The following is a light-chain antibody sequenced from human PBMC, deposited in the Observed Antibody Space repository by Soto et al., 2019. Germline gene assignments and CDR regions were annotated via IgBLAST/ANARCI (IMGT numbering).Light chain of an antibody. Sequence: IVMTQSPVTLSVSPGERATLSCRASESVGTNIAWYQQKVGQAPRLLIHSVSTRATVIAARFSGSGSGTEFTLTISSLQSEDCAIYYCQQYSIWPYTFGQGTKLEIK. CDR2: SVS. V-gene: IGKV3D-15*01. CDR1: ESVGTN. J-gene: IGKJ2*01. CDR3: QQYSIWPYT.